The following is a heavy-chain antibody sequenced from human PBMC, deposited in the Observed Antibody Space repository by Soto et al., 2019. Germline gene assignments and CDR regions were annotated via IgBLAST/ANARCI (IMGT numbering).Heavy chain of an antibody. V-gene: IGHV3-23*01. CDR1: GFTFSSCA. J-gene: IGHJ4*02. D-gene: IGHD2-15*01. Sequence: RRLSCAASGFTFSSCAMTWVRQAPGKGLEWVLCISGSGDTTYYADSVKGRFTISRDTSKNTVYLQMNSLRADDTAVYYCAKGHPGGSCYSGLDCWGQGTLVTVSS. CDR3: AKGHPGGSCYSGLDC. CDR2: ISGSGDTT.